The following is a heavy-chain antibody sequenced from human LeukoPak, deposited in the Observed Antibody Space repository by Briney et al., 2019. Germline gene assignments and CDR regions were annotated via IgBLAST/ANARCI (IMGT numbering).Heavy chain of an antibody. V-gene: IGHV3-23*01. Sequence: GGSLRLSCAASGFTFSRYAMSWVRQAPGKGLEWVSAISGSGGSTYYADSVKGRFTISRDNSKNTLYLQMNSLRAEDTAVYYCAKDPRPSNYFDYWGQGTLVPSPQ. CDR3: AKDPRPSNYFDY. CDR2: ISGSGGST. J-gene: IGHJ4*02. CDR1: GFTFSRYA.